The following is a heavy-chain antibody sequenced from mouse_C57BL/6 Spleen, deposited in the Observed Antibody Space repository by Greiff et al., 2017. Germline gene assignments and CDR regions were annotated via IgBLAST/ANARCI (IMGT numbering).Heavy chain of an antibody. CDR3: ASHGNYEAMDY. Sequence: VQRVESGAELARPGASVKLSCKASGYTFTSYGISWVKQRTGQGLAWIGEIYPRSGNTYYNEKFKGKATLTADKSSSTAYMKLRSLTSEDSAVYFCASHGNYEAMDYWCQGTSVTVAS. V-gene: IGHV1-81*01. D-gene: IGHD2-1*01. CDR2: IYPRSGNT. CDR1: GYTFTSYG. J-gene: IGHJ4*01.